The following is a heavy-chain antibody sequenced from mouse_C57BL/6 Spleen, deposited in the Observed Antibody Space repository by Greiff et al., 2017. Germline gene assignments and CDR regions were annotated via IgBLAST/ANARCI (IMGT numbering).Heavy chain of an antibody. D-gene: IGHD2-3*01. J-gene: IGHJ4*01. Sequence: EVQLVESGEGLVKPGGSLKLSCAASGFTFSSYAMSWVRQTPEKRLEWVAYISSGGDYIYYADTVKGRFTISRDNARNTLYLQMSSLKSEDTAMYYCTREGKGYYSYAIDYWGQGTSVTVSS. CDR3: TREGKGYYSYAIDY. V-gene: IGHV5-9-1*02. CDR1: GFTFSSYA. CDR2: ISSGGDYI.